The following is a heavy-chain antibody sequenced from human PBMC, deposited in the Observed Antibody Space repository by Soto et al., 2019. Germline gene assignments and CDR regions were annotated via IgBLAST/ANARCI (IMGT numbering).Heavy chain of an antibody. J-gene: IGHJ4*02. CDR1: GFTFSDHF. D-gene: IGHD1-20*01. CDR2: SRNRANSHTT. V-gene: IGHV3-72*01. Sequence: EVQLVESGGGLVQPGGSLRLSCVASGFTFSDHFMDWVRQAPGKGLEWVARSRNRANSHTTEYPSSVKGRFSISRDNSKNALYLQMNSLQTDDTAVYYCVRGYTSFDSWGQGSLVTVSS. CDR3: VRGYTSFDS.